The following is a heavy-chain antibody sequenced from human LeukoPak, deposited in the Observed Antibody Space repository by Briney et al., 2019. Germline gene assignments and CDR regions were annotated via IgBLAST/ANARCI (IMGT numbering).Heavy chain of an antibody. J-gene: IGHJ4*02. CDR1: GYTFTGYY. CDR2: INPNSGGT. V-gene: IGHV1-2*02. CDR3: ARGSPGYYDILTGYSH. Sequence: ASVKVSCKASGYTFTGYYMHWVRQAPGQGLEWMGWINPNSGGTNYAQKFQGRVTMTRDTSISTAYMELSRLRSDDTAVYYCARGSPGYYDILTGYSHWGQGTLVTVSS. D-gene: IGHD3-9*01.